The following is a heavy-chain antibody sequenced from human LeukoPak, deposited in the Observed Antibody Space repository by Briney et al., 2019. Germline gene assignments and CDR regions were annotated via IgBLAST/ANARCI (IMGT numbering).Heavy chain of an antibody. CDR3: ARFEVLRIAAAGTFDP. D-gene: IGHD6-13*01. CDR2: INTDGSSTDNT. J-gene: IGHJ5*02. Sequence: GGSLRLSCAASGFTFSYYWMHWVRQAPGKGLEWVSRINTDGSSTDNTNYAGSVKGRFTISRDNAKNTLYLQMNSLRAEDTAVYYCARFEVLRIAAAGTFDPWGQGTLVTVSS. CDR1: GFTFSYYW. V-gene: IGHV3-74*01.